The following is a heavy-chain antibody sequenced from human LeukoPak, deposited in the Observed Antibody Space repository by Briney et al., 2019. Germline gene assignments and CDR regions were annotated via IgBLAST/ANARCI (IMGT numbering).Heavy chain of an antibody. J-gene: IGHJ6*03. CDR3: ARVDGYNYGHYSYYYMDV. V-gene: IGHV4-59*01. Sequence: TSETLSLTCTVSGGSISTYYWSWIRQPPGKGLEWIGYIYYTGNTNYNPSLKSRVTISVDTSQNQFSLKLSSVTAADTAVYYCARVDGYNYGHYSYYYMDVWGKGTTVTVSS. CDR2: IYYTGNT. D-gene: IGHD5-24*01. CDR1: GGSISTYY.